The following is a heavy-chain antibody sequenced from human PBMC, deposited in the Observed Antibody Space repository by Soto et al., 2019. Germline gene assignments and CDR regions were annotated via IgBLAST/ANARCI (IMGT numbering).Heavy chain of an antibody. Sequence: PSETLSLTCTVSGGSISSYYWSWIRQPPGKGLEWIGSIYYRGSTNYNPSLKSRVTISVDTSKNQFSLNLTSVTAADTAAYYCAKDYDQNWFDPWGQGTLVTVSS. CDR1: GGSISSYY. V-gene: IGHV4-59*08. D-gene: IGHD3-3*01. J-gene: IGHJ5*02. CDR2: IYYRGST. CDR3: AKDYDQNWFDP.